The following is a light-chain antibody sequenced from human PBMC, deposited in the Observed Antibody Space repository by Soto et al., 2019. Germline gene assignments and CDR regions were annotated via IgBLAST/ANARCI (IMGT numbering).Light chain of an antibody. Sequence: QSVLTQSPSASASLGASVKLTCTLSSGHSSYAIAWHQQQPEKGPRYLMKLNSDGSHTKGDGIPDRFSGSSSGAERYLSIPRLQSEDEADYFCQTWGTGNVVFGGGTKLTVL. CDR3: QTWGTGNVV. CDR1: SGHSSYA. V-gene: IGLV4-69*01. CDR2: LNSDGSH. J-gene: IGLJ2*01.